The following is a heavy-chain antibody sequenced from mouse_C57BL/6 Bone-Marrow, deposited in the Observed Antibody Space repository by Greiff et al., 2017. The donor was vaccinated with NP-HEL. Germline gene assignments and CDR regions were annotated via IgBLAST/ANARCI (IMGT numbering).Heavy chain of an antibody. Sequence: VQLQQSGPELVKPGASVKISCKASGYSFTGYYMNWVKQSPEKSLEWIGEINPSTGGTTYNQKCKAKATLTVDKSSSTAYMQLKSLTSEDSAVYYCARAALMDYWGQGTTLTVSS. CDR1: GYSFTGYY. J-gene: IGHJ2*01. V-gene: IGHV1-42*01. CDR2: INPSTGGT. D-gene: IGHD3-1*01. CDR3: ARAALMDY.